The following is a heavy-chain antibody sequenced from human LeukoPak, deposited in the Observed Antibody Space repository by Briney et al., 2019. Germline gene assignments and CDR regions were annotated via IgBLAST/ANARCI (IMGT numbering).Heavy chain of an antibody. J-gene: IGHJ6*02. CDR2: IIPILGIA. CDR3: ARDASYCRGGSCYVGAWGYYYYYGMDV. V-gene: IGHV1-69*04. Sequence: SVKVSCKASGGTFSSYAISWVRQAPGQGLEWMGRIIPILGIANYAQKFQGRVTITADKSTSTAYMELSILRSEDTAVYYCARDASYCRGGSCYVGAWGYYYYYGMDVWGQGTTVTVSS. D-gene: IGHD2-15*01. CDR1: GGTFSSYA.